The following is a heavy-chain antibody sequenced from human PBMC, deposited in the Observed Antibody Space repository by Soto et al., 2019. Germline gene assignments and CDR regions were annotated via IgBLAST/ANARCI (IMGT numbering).Heavy chain of an antibody. CDR3: AGDSMTTVTPSNFDY. CDR2: IDPSDSYT. CDR1: GYSFTSYW. V-gene: IGHV5-10-1*01. Sequence: PGESLKISCKGSGYSFTSYWISWVRQMPGKGLEWMGRIDPSDSYTNYSPSFQGHVTISADKSISTAYLQWSSLKASDTTMYYCAGDSMTTVTPSNFDYPGQLTLVTVSS. D-gene: IGHD4-17*01. J-gene: IGHJ4*02.